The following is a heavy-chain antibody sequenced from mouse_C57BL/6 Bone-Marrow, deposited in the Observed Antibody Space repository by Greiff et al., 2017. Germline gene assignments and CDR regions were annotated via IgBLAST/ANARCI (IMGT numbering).Heavy chain of an antibody. Sequence: VQLQQPGAELVKPGASVKLSCKASGYTFTSYWMHWVKQRPGQGLEWIGMIHPNSGSTNYNEKFKSKATLTVDKSSSTAYMQLSSLTSEDAAVYYCAKGGGLRRFAYWGQGTLVTVSA. CDR1: GYTFTSYW. V-gene: IGHV1-64*01. CDR2: IHPNSGST. J-gene: IGHJ3*01. CDR3: AKGGGLRRFAY. D-gene: IGHD2-4*01.